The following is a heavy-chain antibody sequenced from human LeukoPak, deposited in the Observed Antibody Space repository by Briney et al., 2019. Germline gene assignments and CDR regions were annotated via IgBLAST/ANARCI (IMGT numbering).Heavy chain of an antibody. D-gene: IGHD4-17*01. CDR2: ICSGGST. J-gene: IGHJ4*02. CDR3: ARDRVGYGDSGNRDY. CDR1: GFTVSSNY. Sequence: GGSLRLSCAASGFTVSSNYMSWVRQAPGKGLEWVSVICSGGSTYYADSVKGRFTISRDNSKNTLYLQMNSLRAEDTAVYYCARDRVGYGDSGNRDYWGQGTLVTVSS. V-gene: IGHV3-66*01.